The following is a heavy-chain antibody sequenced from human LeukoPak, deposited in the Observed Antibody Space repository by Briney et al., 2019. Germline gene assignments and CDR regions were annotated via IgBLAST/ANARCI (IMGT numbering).Heavy chain of an antibody. CDR1: GFTFSSYA. CDR3: AKRALRTGRVQGTLDY. J-gene: IGHJ4*02. Sequence: GGSLRLSCAASGFTFSSYAMHWVRQAPGKGLEYVSAISSNGGSTYYANSVKGRFTISRDNSKNTLYLQMNSLRAEDTAVYYCAKRALRTGRVQGTLDYWGQGTLVTVSS. CDR2: ISSNGGST. V-gene: IGHV3-64*01. D-gene: IGHD1-14*01.